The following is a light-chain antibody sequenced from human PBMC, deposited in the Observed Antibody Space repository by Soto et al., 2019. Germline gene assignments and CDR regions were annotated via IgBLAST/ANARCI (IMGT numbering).Light chain of an antibody. CDR1: QGIGVY. J-gene: IGKJ4*01. Sequence: DIPMTQSPSSLSASLGDRVTITCRARQGIGVYLAWFQQKPGNAHKLLIYAASTLQSGVPSRFSGSGSGTDFTLTVSSLQPEDVATYYCQKYNSAPLTFGGGTRVEIK. CDR3: QKYNSAPLT. CDR2: AAS. V-gene: IGKV1-27*01.